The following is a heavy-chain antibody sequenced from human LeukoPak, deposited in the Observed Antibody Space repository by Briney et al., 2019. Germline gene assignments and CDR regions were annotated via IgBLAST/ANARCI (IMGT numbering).Heavy chain of an antibody. CDR2: ISSSSSTI. V-gene: IGHV3-48*01. J-gene: IGHJ5*02. D-gene: IGHD3-10*01. CDR3: ARDPITMVRGVILHNWFDP. CDR1: GFTFSSYS. Sequence: PGGSLRLSCAASGFTFSSYSMNWVRQAPGKGLEWVSYISSSSSTIYYADSVKGRFTISRDNAKNSLHLQMNSLRAEDTAVYYCARDPITMVRGVILHNWFDPWGQGTLVTVSS.